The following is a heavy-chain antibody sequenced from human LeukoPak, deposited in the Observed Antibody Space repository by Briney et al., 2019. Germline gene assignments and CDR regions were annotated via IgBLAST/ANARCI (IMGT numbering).Heavy chain of an antibody. CDR3: ARDFPTITSWYYFDY. CDR2: ISLSGGTI. CDR1: GFNIDDYY. D-gene: IGHD2-2*01. Sequence: AGGSLRLSCAASGFNIDDYYMSWIRQAPGKGLEWVSHISLSGGTIHYADSVKGRFTVSRDNAKNSLYLQMSSLRAEDTAVYYCARDFPTITSWYYFDYWGQGALVTVSS. V-gene: IGHV3-11*01. J-gene: IGHJ4*02.